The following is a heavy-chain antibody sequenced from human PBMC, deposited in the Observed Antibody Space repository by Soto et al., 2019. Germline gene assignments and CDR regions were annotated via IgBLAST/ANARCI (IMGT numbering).Heavy chain of an antibody. CDR1: GGSISSYF. CDR3: ARQVSSAWPPYYYDMDV. D-gene: IGHD6-25*01. V-gene: IGHV4-59*08. CDR2: IHYSGST. J-gene: IGHJ6*02. Sequence: SETLSLTCTVSGGSISSYFWSWIRQPPGRGLEWIGHIHYSGSTNYNPSLKSRVTISVDTSKNQVSLKPSSLTAADTAMYFCARQVSSAWPPYYYDMDVWGQGTTVTVSS.